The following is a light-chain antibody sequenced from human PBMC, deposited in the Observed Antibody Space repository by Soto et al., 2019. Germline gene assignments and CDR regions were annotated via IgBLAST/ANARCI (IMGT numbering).Light chain of an antibody. V-gene: IGLV1-47*01. J-gene: IGLJ3*02. CDR3: AARDDSLSGHWV. CDR1: SSNFGAGYD. Sequence: QSVLTQPPSVSGAPGQRVTISCTGSSSNFGAGYDVHWYQQLPGTAPKLLIYRNNQRPSGVPDRFAGSKSGTSASLAISGLRSEDEADYYCAARDDSLSGHWVFGGGTKLTVL. CDR2: RNN.